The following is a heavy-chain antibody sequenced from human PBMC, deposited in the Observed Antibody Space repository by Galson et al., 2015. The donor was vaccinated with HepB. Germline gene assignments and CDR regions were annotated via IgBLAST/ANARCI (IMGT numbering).Heavy chain of an antibody. Sequence: SLRLSCAASASGFTFSKYWMSWVRQAPGKGLEWVANIKEDGSEKHYMDSVTGRFTISRDNARNSLFLQMNSLRAEDTAMYYCARDLGSGGWFDPWGQGTLVIVSS. CDR3: ARDLGSGGWFDP. D-gene: IGHD1-26*01. V-gene: IGHV3-7*03. CDR1: GFTFSKYW. J-gene: IGHJ5*02. CDR2: IKEDGSEK.